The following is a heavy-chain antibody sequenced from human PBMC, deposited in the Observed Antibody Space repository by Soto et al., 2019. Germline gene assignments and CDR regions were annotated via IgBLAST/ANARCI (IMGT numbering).Heavy chain of an antibody. D-gene: IGHD1-7*01. CDR3: ASGSGTDVHNWNYGPGGGGH. V-gene: IGHV1-69*02. Sequence: ASVKVSCKASGGTFSSYTISWVRQAPGQGLEWMGRIIPILGIANYAQKFQGRVTITADKSTSTAYMELSSLRSEDTAVYYCASGSGTDVHNWNYGPGGGGHWGQGTLVTVSS. CDR2: IIPILGIA. CDR1: GGTFSSYT. J-gene: IGHJ4*02.